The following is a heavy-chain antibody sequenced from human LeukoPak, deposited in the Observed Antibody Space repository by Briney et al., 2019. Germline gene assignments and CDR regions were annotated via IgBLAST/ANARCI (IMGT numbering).Heavy chain of an antibody. CDR1: GGSISSSSYY. CDR3: ARRVTIYYYMDV. V-gene: IGHV4-39*07. J-gene: IGHJ6*03. CDR2: IYYSGST. D-gene: IGHD5-18*01. Sequence: SETLSLTCTVSGGSISSSSYYWGWIRQPPGKGLEWIGSIYYSGSTYYNPSLKSRVTISVDTSKNQFSLKLSSVTAADTAVYYCARRVTIYYYMDVWGKGTTVSVSS.